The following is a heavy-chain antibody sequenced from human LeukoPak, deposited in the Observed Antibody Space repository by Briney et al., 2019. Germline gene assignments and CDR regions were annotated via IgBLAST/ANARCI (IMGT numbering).Heavy chain of an antibody. CDR2: VNYWGNT. CDR3: ARDCYYGSGSYCY. J-gene: IGHJ4*02. CDR1: GGXLRDHF. D-gene: IGHD3-10*01. Sequence: PSETLSLTCVGDGGXLRDHFWSWIRQPPGKTLEWIGEVNYWGNTNYSPSLKSRVTISIDTSTKQISLRLNSVSAADTAVYYCARDCYYGSGSYCYWGQGTLVSVSS. V-gene: IGHV4-34*01.